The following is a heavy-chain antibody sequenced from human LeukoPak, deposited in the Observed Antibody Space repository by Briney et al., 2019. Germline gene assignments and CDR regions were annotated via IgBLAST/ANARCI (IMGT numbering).Heavy chain of an antibody. V-gene: IGHV4-4*07. D-gene: IGHD1-26*01. CDR2: IYTSGSS. CDR1: GGSFSPDY. J-gene: IGHJ4*02. Sequence: KPLGTLSPNFTVSGGSFSPDYLGWIRQPARQGLELIWRIYTSGSSNYNPSLKSRVTMSVDTSKNQISLKLTSVTAADTAVYYCARDRFSGSFSGFDYWGQGALVTVSS. CDR3: ARDRFSGSFSGFDY.